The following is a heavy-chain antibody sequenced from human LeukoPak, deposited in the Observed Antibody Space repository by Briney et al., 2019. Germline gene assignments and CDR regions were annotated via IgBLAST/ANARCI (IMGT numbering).Heavy chain of an antibody. Sequence: GGSLRLSCAASGFTVSSNYMSWVRQAPGMGLECVSVLYSGGETYYSDCLKGRFTISRDNSKNTMYLQMSSLRAEDTAVYYYARETFYYGFDVWGQGTTVTVSS. CDR2: LYSGGET. V-gene: IGHV3-66*01. CDR1: GFTVSSNY. J-gene: IGHJ6*02. CDR3: ARETFYYGFDV.